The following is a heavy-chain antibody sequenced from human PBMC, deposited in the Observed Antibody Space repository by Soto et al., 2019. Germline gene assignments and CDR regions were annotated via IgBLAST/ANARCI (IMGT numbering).Heavy chain of an antibody. Sequence: GGSLRLSCAASGFTFSSYGMHWVRQAPGKGLEWVAVIWYDGSNKYYADSVKGRFTISRDNSKNTLYLQMNSLRAEDTAVYYCASHGTSYYGMDVWGQGTTVTVSS. CDR2: IWYDGSNK. CDR3: ASHGTSYYGMDV. J-gene: IGHJ6*02. D-gene: IGHD1-7*01. V-gene: IGHV3-33*01. CDR1: GFTFSSYG.